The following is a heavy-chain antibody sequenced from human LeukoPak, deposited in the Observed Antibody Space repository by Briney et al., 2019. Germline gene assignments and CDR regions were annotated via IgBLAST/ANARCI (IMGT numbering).Heavy chain of an antibody. CDR3: ARSSLGYCSSTSCSHENWFDP. CDR2: IIPIFGTA. Sequence: SVKVSCKASGGTFSSYAISWVRQAPGQGLEWIGGIIPIFGTANYAQKFQGRVTITTDESTSAAYMELSSLRSEDTAVYYCARSSLGYCSSTSCSHENWFDPWGQGTLVTVSS. CDR1: GGTFSSYA. J-gene: IGHJ5*02. V-gene: IGHV1-69*05. D-gene: IGHD2-2*01.